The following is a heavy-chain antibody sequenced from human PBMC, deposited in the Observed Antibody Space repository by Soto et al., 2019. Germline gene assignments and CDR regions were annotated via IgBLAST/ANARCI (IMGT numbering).Heavy chain of an antibody. V-gene: IGHV3-11*01. Sequence: QVQLVESGGGLVKPGGSLRLSCAASGFTFSDYYMSWIRQAPGKGLEWVSYISRSGRTIYYADSVKGRFTISRDNAKNSPYLQMNSLRAEDTAVYYCAREDGYNCRPYYYYYYGMDVWGQGTTVTVSS. D-gene: IGHD5-12*01. CDR1: GFTFSDYY. J-gene: IGHJ6*02. CDR2: ISRSGRTI. CDR3: AREDGYNCRPYYYYYYGMDV.